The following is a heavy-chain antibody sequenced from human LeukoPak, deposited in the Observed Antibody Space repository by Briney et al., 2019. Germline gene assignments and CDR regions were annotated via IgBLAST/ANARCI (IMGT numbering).Heavy chain of an antibody. V-gene: IGHV1-18*01. CDR3: ARDYYDSTANAFDL. CDR2: ISAYNGNT. Sequence: GASVKVSCKASGYSFTTYGITWVRQAPGQGFEWMGWISAYNGNTNSAQNLQGRVTMTTDTSTSTAYLELRSLTSDDTAVYYCARDYYDSTANAFDLWGQGTMVTVSS. J-gene: IGHJ3*01. D-gene: IGHD3-22*01. CDR1: GYSFTTYG.